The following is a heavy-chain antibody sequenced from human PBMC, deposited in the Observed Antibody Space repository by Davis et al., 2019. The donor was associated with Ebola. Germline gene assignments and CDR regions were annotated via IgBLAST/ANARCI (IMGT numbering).Heavy chain of an antibody. CDR1: GGSFSGYY. J-gene: IGHJ6*02. CDR3: ARSRIAAAGTRYYYYYGMDV. Sequence: SQTLSLTCAVYGGSFSGYYWSWIRQPPGKGLEWIGEITHSGSTNYNPSLKSRVTISVDTSKNQFSLKLSSVTAADTAVYYCARSRIAAAGTRYYYYYGMDVWGQGTTVTVSS. CDR2: ITHSGST. V-gene: IGHV4-34*01. D-gene: IGHD6-13*01.